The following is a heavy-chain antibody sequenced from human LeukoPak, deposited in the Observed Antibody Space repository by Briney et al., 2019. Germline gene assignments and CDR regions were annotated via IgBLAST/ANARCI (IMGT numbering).Heavy chain of an antibody. V-gene: IGHV3-53*05. D-gene: IGHD3-3*01. J-gene: IGHJ4*02. CDR2: IYSGGST. Sequence: PGGSLRLSCAASGFTVSSNYMSWVRQAPGKGLEWVSVIYSGGSTYYADSVKGRFTISRDNSKNTLYLQMNSLRAEDTAVYYCAKDKNPSDFWRGESDYWGQGTLVTVSS. CDR3: AKDKNPSDFWRGESDY. CDR1: GFTVSSNY.